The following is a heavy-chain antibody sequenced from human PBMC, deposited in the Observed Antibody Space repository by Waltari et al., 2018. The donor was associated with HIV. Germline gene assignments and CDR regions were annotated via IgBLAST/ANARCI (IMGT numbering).Heavy chain of an antibody. CDR2: NDGEVSST. J-gene: IGHJ3*02. CDR3: ARGHGTAFDI. V-gene: IGHV3-74*01. CDR1: GFTFSSYW. Sequence: EVQLVATDAGLVQPGGSLRLSWAACGFTFSSYWMHWGGQAPGKGPVVRSRNDGEVSSTSYADSVKGRFTISRDNAKTTLYLQMNSLRAEDTAVYACARGHGTAFDIWGQGTLVTASS.